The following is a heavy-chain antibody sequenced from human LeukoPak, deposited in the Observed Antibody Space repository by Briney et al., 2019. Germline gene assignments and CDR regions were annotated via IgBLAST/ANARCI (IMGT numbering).Heavy chain of an antibody. J-gene: IGHJ4*02. CDR1: GGTFSSYA. CDR2: IIPIFGTA. Sequence: SVKVSCKASGGTFSSYAISWVRQAPGQGLEWIGGIIPIFGTANYAQKFQGRVTITADESTSTAYMELSSLRSEDTAVYYCARARVNYGSVDLDYWGQGTLATVSS. CDR3: ARARVNYGSVDLDY. V-gene: IGHV1-69*01. D-gene: IGHD3-10*01.